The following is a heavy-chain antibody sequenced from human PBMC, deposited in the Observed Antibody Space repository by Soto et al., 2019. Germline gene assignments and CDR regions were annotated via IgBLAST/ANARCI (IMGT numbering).Heavy chain of an antibody. CDR1: VFAFSSYT. D-gene: IGHD6-19*01. CDR2: ISASGGST. Sequence: WGSLRLSCASSVFAFSSYTMSWVRQTPGKGLEWVSSISASGGSTYYGDSLKGRFTISRDNSKNTLNLHIKSLGVEDSAVYYCAKDRGGFARGWEYYDFWGQGTKVTVSS. J-gene: IGHJ4*02. V-gene: IGHV3-23*01. CDR3: AKDRGGFARGWEYYDF.